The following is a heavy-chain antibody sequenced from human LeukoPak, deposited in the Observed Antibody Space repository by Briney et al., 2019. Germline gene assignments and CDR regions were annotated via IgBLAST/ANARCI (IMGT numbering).Heavy chain of an antibody. CDR1: GGTCSSYA. CDR2: IIPIFGTA. V-gene: IGHV1-69*13. J-gene: IGHJ4*02. D-gene: IGHD2-15*01. Sequence: ASVKVSCKASGGTCSSYAISWVRQATGQGLEWMGGIIPIFGTANYAQKFQGRVTITADESTSTAYMELSSLRSEDTAVYYCAREYPSGGSCYGYWGQGTLVTVSS. CDR3: AREYPSGGSCYGY.